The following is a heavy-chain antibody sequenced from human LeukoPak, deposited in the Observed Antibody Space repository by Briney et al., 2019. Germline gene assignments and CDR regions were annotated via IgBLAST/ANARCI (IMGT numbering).Heavy chain of an antibody. CDR1: GYTFNLYY. Sequence: ASVKVSCKASGYTFNLYYIHWVRQAPGQGLEWMGWVNPKSGATNYAQKFQGRVTMTTETSINAAYMELTSPTSDDTAMYYCARDYYGSGRGYLDFWGRGTLVTVSA. J-gene: IGHJ2*01. V-gene: IGHV1-2*02. D-gene: IGHD3-10*01. CDR2: VNPKSGAT. CDR3: ARDYYGSGRGYLDF.